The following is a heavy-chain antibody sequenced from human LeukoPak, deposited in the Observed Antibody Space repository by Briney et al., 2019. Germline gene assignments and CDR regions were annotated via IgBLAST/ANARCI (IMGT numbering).Heavy chain of an antibody. CDR3: ARSDTDYYDSSGYPGGADAFDI. CDR1: GFTFSSYS. Sequence: GGSLRLSCAASGFTFSSYSMNWVRQAPGKGLEWVSSISSSSSYIYYADSVKGRFTISRDNAKNSLYLQMNSLRAEDTAVYYCARSDTDYYDSSGYPGGADAFDIWGQGTVVTVSS. J-gene: IGHJ3*02. D-gene: IGHD3-22*01. CDR2: ISSSSSYI. V-gene: IGHV3-21*01.